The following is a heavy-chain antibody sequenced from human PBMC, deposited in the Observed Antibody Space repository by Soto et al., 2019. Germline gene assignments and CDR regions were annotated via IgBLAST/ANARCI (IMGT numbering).Heavy chain of an antibody. CDR3: ARSIVVVTAADY. V-gene: IGHV1-3*01. D-gene: IGHD2-21*02. CDR1: GYTFTSYA. J-gene: IGHJ4*02. CDR2: INAGNGNT. Sequence: QVQLVQSGAEVKKPGASVKVSCKASGYTFTSYAMHWVRQAPGQRLEWMGWINAGNGNTKYSQKFQGRVTITRDTSASTAYMELSSLISEDTAVYYCARSIVVVTAADYWGQGTLVTVSS.